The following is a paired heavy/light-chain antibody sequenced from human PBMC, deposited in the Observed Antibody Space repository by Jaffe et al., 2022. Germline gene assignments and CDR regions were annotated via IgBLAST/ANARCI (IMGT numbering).Light chain of an antibody. Sequence: EIVLTQSPGTLSLSPGERATLSCRASQSVSSSYLAWYQQKPGQAPRLLIYGASSRATGIPDRFSGSGSGTDFTLTISRLEPEDFAVYYCQQYGSSPRMYTFGQGTKLEIK. J-gene: IGKJ2*01. CDR2: GAS. V-gene: IGKV3-20*01. CDR1: QSVSSSY. CDR3: QQYGSSPRMYT.
Heavy chain of an antibody. CDR3: AKYMGYGDYVQGFGYYYYYMDV. Sequence: EVQLLESGGGLVQPGGSLRLSCAASGFTFSSYAMSWVRQAPGKGLEWVSAISGSGGSTYYADSVKGRFTISRDNSKNTLYLQMNSLRAEDTAVYYCAKYMGYGDYVQGFGYYYYYMDVWGKGTTVTVSS. D-gene: IGHD4-17*01. CDR1: GFTFSSYA. J-gene: IGHJ6*03. V-gene: IGHV3-23*01. CDR2: ISGSGGST.